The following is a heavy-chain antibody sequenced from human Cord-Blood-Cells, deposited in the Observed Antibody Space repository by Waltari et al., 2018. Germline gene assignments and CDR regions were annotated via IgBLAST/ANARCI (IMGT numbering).Heavy chain of an antibody. CDR2: ISYDGSNK. Sequence: QVQLVESGGGVVQPGRSLRLSCAASGFNFSSYAMHWVRQAPGKGREWVAVISYDGSNKYYADSVKGRFTISRDNSKNTLYLQMNSLRAEDTAVYYCARDLADAFDIWGQGTMVTVSS. J-gene: IGHJ3*02. V-gene: IGHV3-30-3*01. CDR3: ARDLADAFDI. CDR1: GFNFSSYA.